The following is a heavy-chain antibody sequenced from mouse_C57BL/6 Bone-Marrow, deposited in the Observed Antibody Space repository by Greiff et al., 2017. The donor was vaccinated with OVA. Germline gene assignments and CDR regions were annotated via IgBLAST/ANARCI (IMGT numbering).Heavy chain of an antibody. CDR1: GFNIKDDY. D-gene: IGHD1-3*01. CDR2: IDPENGDT. CDR3: TTGSGDFDY. Sequence: EVQLQESGAELVRPGASVKLSCTASGFNIKDDYMHWVKQRPEQGLEWIGWIDPENGDTEYASKFQGKATITADTSSNTAYLQLSSLTSEDTAVYYCTTGSGDFDYWGQGTTLTVSS. V-gene: IGHV14-4*01. J-gene: IGHJ2*01.